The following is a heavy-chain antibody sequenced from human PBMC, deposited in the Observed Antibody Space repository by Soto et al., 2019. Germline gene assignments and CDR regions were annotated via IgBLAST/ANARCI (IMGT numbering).Heavy chain of an antibody. V-gene: IGHV3-21*01. CDR1: GFTFRSFT. CDR2: ISSNSAYI. D-gene: IGHD6-13*01. CDR3: TRDASRDSSARGWFDP. Sequence: PGVSLRLSCAASGFTFRSFTMNWVRQAPGKGLEWVSTISSNSAYIYYTDALRGRFTISRDNAKNSLHLQMNSLRAEDTAVYYCTRDASRDSSARGWFDPWGPGTLVPSPQ. J-gene: IGHJ5*02.